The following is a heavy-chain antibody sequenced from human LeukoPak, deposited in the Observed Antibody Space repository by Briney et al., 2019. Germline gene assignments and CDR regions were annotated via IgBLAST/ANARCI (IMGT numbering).Heavy chain of an antibody. CDR2: ISGSGGST. Sequence: PGGSLRLSFAASGFTFSSYAMSWVRQAPGKGLEWVSAISGSGGSTYYADSVKGRFTISRDNSKNTLYLQMNSLRAEDTAVYYCAKEGRIAAAGGVGYFDYWGQGTLVTVSS. CDR1: GFTFSSYA. D-gene: IGHD6-13*01. CDR3: AKEGRIAAAGGVGYFDY. V-gene: IGHV3-23*01. J-gene: IGHJ4*02.